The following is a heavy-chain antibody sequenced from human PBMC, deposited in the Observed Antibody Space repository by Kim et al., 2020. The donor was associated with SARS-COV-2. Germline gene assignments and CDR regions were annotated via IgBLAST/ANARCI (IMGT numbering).Heavy chain of an antibody. V-gene: IGHV1-3*01. CDR3: ARDAVGVGHDYGDYVGGGIFDY. CDR1: GFTFTSYA. CDR2: INAGNGNT. Sequence: ASVKVSCKASGFTFTSYAMHWVRQAPGQRLEWMGWINAGNGNTKYSQKFQGRVTITRDTSASTAYMELSSLRSEDTAVYYCARDAVGVGHDYGDYVGGGIFDYWGQGTLVTVSS. D-gene: IGHD4-17*01. J-gene: IGHJ4*02.